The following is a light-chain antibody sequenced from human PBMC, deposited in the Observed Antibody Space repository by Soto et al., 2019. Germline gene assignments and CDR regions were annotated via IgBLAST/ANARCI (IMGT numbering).Light chain of an antibody. J-gene: IGKJ4*01. CDR2: AAS. CDR3: QKYNIAPHT. CDR1: QDISIY. V-gene: IGKV1-27*01. Sequence: DIQMTQSPSSLSASVGDRVTITCGTSQDISIYLAWYQQKPGKVPKLLIYAASTLQSGVPSRFSGGGSGTDFSLTISSLHPEDVATYYCQKYNIAPHTFGGGTKVEIQ.